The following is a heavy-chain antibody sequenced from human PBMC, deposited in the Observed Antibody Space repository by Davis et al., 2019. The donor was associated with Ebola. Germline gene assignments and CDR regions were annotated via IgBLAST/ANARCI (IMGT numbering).Heavy chain of an antibody. CDR3: AKELDGGSLDDQ. J-gene: IGHJ4*02. CDR2: TQNDGSEE. Sequence: SLKTPCAASGFRLSSYGMHWVRQAPGKGLEWVAGTQNDGSEEHYADSMKGRLTISRDNSKNTLYLQMRGLRVEDMGVHYCAKELDGGSLDDQWGQGTRVTVSS. CDR1: GFRLSSYG. D-gene: IGHD1-26*01. V-gene: IGHV3-30*18.